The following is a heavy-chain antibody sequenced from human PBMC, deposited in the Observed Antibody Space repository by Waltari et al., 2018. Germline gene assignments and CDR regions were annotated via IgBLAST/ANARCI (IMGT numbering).Heavy chain of an antibody. CDR3: ARVYWPRGFDY. CDR2: IKQDGSDK. Sequence: EVRLVESGGCLVQPGGSLRLSCAASGFNFSSYWMSWVRQAPGKGLEWVANIKQDGSDKYYVDSVEGRFTVSRDNAKNSLYLQMNSLRAEDTAVYYCARVYWPRGFDYWGQGTLVTVSS. V-gene: IGHV3-7*01. D-gene: IGHD2-8*02. J-gene: IGHJ4*02. CDR1: GFNFSSYW.